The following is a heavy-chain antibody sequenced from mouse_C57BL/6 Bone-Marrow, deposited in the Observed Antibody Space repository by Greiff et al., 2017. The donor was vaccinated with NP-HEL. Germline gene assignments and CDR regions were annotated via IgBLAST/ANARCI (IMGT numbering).Heavy chain of an antibody. CDR2: IYPGSGNT. V-gene: IGHV1-66*01. D-gene: IGHD1-1*01. J-gene: IGHJ3*01. CDR1: GYSFTSYY. Sequence: QVQLQQSGPELVKPGASVKISCKASGYSFTSYYIHWVKQRPGQGLEWIGWIYPGSGNTKYNEKFKGKATLTADTSSSTAYMQLSSLTSEDSAVYDWARPLYYGSSSFAYWGQGTLVTVSA. CDR3: ARPLYYGSSSFAY.